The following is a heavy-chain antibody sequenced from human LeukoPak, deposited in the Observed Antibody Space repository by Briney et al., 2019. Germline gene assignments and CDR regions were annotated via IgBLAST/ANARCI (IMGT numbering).Heavy chain of an antibody. CDR3: ARDYKSPDFWAGYLPYHHDH. D-gene: IGHD3/OR15-3a*01. CDR1: GFDFSDFW. J-gene: IGHJ4*02. CDR2: IKKDGSET. Sequence: GGSLRLSCAAAGFDFSDFWMSWVRQVPGKGLEWVATIKKDGSETHYVDSVKGRFTISRHNAESSLYLQMNSLRAEDTAVYYCARDYKSPDFWAGYLPYHHDHWGQGTLVTVSS. V-gene: IGHV3-7*01.